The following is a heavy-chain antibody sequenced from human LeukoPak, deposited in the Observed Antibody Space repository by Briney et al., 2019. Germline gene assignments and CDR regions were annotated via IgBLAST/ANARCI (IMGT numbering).Heavy chain of an antibody. CDR3: AKDRWRYCSSTSCSTLFDI. CDR2: INGDGGTT. CDR1: GFTFDDYA. V-gene: IGHV3-43*02. J-gene: IGHJ3*02. Sequence: GGSLRLSCAASGFTFDDYAMHWVRQVPGKGLEWVSLINGDGGTTYYADSVKGRFTISRDNSKHSLYLQMNSLRTEDTALYYCAKDRWRYCSSTSCSTLFDIWGQGTMVTVSS. D-gene: IGHD2-2*01.